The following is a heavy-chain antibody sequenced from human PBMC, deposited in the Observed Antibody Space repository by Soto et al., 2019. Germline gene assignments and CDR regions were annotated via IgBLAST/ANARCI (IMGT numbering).Heavy chain of an antibody. D-gene: IGHD6-19*01. V-gene: IGHV4-61*08. Sequence: QVQLQESGPGLVKPSETLSLTCTVSGGSVSSGDHYWSWIRQPPGKGLEWIAYISHSGSASYNSSLKSRVTISIDMSKNQFSLRLRSVTAADTAVYYCARTNSSGWYDPFDYWGQGTLVTVSS. J-gene: IGHJ4*02. CDR1: GGSVSSGDHY. CDR3: ARTNSSGWYDPFDY. CDR2: ISHSGSA.